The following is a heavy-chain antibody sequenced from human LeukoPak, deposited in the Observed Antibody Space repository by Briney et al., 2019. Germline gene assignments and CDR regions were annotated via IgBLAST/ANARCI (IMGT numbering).Heavy chain of an antibody. CDR1: GGTFISYA. J-gene: IGHJ5*02. CDR3: ARGPEVVVPAAILDWFDP. V-gene: IGHV1-69*05. D-gene: IGHD2-2*02. Sequence: SVTVSSMASGGTFISYALSGVRQAPGQGREWMGELFPIFGTANYAQTLQGRGTITTDTFTSTACMELSILRSENTAAYYSARGPEVVVPAAILDWFDPWGQGTLVTVSS. CDR2: LFPIFGTA.